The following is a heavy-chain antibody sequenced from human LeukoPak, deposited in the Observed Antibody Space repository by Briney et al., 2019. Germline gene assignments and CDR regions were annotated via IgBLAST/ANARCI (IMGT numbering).Heavy chain of an antibody. Sequence: SETLSLTCTVSGGSISSYYWSWIRQPPGKGLEWIGYIYYSGSTNYNPSLKSRVTISVDTSKNQFSLKLSSVTAADTAVYYCARDRYYDILTGYRDYYYYYGMDVWGQGTTVTVSS. CDR1: GGSISSYY. D-gene: IGHD3-9*01. V-gene: IGHV4-59*12. J-gene: IGHJ6*02. CDR3: ARDRYYDILTGYRDYYYYYGMDV. CDR2: IYYSGST.